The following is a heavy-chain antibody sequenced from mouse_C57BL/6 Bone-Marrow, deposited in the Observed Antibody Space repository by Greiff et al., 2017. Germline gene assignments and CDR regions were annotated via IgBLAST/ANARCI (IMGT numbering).Heavy chain of an antibody. CDR1: GYTFTSYG. J-gene: IGHJ2*01. CDR3: AGTYSYGSSYLRY. D-gene: IGHD1-1*01. V-gene: IGHV1-81*01. CDR2: IDPRSGNT. Sequence: QVQLQQSGAELARPGASVKLSCKASGYTFTSYGISWVKQRTGQGLEWIGEIDPRSGNTYYNEKFKCKATLTADKYSSTAYMGLSSLTSEDSAVYFCAGTYSYGSSYLRYWCQGTTLTVSS.